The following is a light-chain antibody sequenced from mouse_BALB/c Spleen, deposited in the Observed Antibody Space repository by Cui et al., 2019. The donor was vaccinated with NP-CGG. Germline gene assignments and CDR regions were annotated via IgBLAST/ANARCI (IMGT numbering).Light chain of an antibody. CDR1: TGVVTTNNY. J-gene: IGLJ1*01. CDR2: GTN. CDR3: ALWYSNHWV. V-gene: IGLV1*01. Sequence: AVVTQESALTTSPGETVTLTCRSSTGVVTTNNYANWVQEKPDHLFTGLIGGTNNRAPGVPARFSGSLIGDKAALTITGAQTEDEAIYFCALWYSNHWVFGGGTKLTVL.